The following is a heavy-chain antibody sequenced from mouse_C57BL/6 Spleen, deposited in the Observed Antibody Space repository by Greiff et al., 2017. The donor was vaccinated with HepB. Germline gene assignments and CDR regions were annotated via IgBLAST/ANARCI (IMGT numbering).Heavy chain of an antibody. V-gene: IGHV5-16*01. CDR1: GFTFSDYY. CDR3: ARETTYGSSYAFAY. D-gene: IGHD1-1*01. CDR2: INYDGSST. J-gene: IGHJ3*01. Sequence: EVQRVESEGGLVQPGSSMKLSCTASGFTFSDYYMAWVRQVPEKGLEWVANINYDGSSTYYLDSLKSRFIISRDNAKNILYLQMSSLKSEDTATYDCARETTYGSSYAFAYWGQGTLVTVSA.